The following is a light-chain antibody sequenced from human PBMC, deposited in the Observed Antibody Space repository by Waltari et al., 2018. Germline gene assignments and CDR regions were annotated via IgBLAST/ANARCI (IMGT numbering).Light chain of an antibody. V-gene: IGLV1-40*01. J-gene: IGLJ3*02. CDR2: GKN. CDR3: QSFDSNVRGGVV. CDR1: SSNIGAGHD. Sequence: QSILTQPTSVSGAPGQRVTISCTGSSSNIGAGHDVPWYQAFPGTAPKLLIYGKNNRPSGVPDRFSGSKSGSSASLAINGLQAEDEASSYCQSFDSNVRGGVVFGGGTTLTVL.